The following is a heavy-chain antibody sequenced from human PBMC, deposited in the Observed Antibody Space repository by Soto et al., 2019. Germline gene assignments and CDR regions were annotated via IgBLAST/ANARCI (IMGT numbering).Heavy chain of an antibody. D-gene: IGHD5-12*01. Sequence: QVQLVQSGAEVKEPGSSVKVSCEASGGTFSTSTFTWVRQAPGQGLEWMGRIIPILDTADYAQKFQGSVTITADKSTSTVFMELSSLRSEDTGIYCARDSPIGSDFSGYDAIDLWGQGTLVTVSP. CDR1: GGTFSTST. CDR3: ARDSPIGSDFSGYDAIDL. V-gene: IGHV1-69*08. J-gene: IGHJ4*02. CDR2: IIPILDTA.